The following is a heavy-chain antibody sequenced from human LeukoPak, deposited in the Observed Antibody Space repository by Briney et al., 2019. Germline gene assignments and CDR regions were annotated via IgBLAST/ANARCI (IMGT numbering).Heavy chain of an antibody. CDR2: IFYGGST. CDR3: ARHRQYDADVFDI. Sequence: SSETLSLICTVSGGSIRSYYWSWIRQPPGKGLEWIGYIFYGGSTNYNPSLKSRVSLSIDTSKNQFSLKLNSVTAADTAVYYCARHRQYDADVFDIWGQGTMVTVSS. CDR1: GGSIRSYY. J-gene: IGHJ3*02. V-gene: IGHV4-59*08. D-gene: IGHD2-8*01.